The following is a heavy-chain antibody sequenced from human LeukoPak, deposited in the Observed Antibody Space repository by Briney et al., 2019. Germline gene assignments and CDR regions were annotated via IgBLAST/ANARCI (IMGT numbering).Heavy chain of an antibody. CDR3: ARHGSGTSLALYP. CDR1: GGSMSSYY. Sequence: PSETLSLTCTVSGGSMSSYYWSWIRQSPGKGLEWVGYISYSGTTNYNPSLKSRVTISLGTSKNRFSLNPTSVTAADTAVYYCARHGSGTSLALYPWGQGTLVTVSS. V-gene: IGHV4-59*08. CDR2: ISYSGTT. D-gene: IGHD3-10*01. J-gene: IGHJ5*02.